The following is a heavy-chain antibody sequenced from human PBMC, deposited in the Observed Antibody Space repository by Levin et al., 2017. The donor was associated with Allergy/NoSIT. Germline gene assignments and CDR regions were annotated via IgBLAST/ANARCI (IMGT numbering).Heavy chain of an antibody. J-gene: IGHJ3*02. D-gene: IGHD4-11*01. CDR2: ISSSGSTI. V-gene: IGHV3-11*01. CDR3: ARVRSNGSPDAFDI. Sequence: GESLKISCAASGFTFSDYYMSWIRQAPGKGLEWVSYISSSGSTIYYADSVKGRFTISRDNAKNSLYLQMNSLRAEDTAVYYCARVRSNGSPDAFDIWGQGTMVTVSS. CDR1: GFTFSDYY.